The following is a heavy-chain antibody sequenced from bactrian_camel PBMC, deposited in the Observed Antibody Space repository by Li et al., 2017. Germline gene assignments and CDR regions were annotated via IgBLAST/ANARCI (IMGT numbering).Heavy chain of an antibody. D-gene: IGHD3*01. CDR2: IDTSTGAT. Sequence: VQLVESGGGLVQPGGALRLSCGASGFTFSNYVMSWVRQGPGKEREGVAAIDTSTGATNYADSVKGRFTISRDTARAAYLQMNSLKPEDTAMYYCAAHKSRRNCYSNSWSPGYWGQGTQVTVS. CDR1: GFTFSNYV. CDR3: AAHKSRRNCYSNSWSPGY. J-gene: IGHJ6*01. V-gene: IGHV3S40*01.